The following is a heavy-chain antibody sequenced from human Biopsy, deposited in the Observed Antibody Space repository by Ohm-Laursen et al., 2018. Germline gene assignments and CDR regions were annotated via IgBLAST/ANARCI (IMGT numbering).Heavy chain of an antibody. CDR1: GGSVSSGSYY. J-gene: IGHJ3*02. CDR3: AGRPWPNAFDI. Sequence: SDTLSLTCTVSGGSVSSGSYYWSWIRQPPGKGLEWIGYIYYSGSTNYNPSLKSRVTISVDTSRNQFSLKLSSVTAVDTAVYYCAGRPWPNAFDIWGQGTMVTVSS. V-gene: IGHV4-61*01. D-gene: IGHD5-12*01. CDR2: IYYSGST.